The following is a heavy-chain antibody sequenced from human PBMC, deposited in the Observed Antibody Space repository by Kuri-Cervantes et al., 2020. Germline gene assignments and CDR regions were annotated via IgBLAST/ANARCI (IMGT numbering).Heavy chain of an antibody. CDR1: GGTFSSYA. Sequence: SVKVSCKASGGTFSSYAISWVRQAPGQGLEWMGGIIPTFGTANYAQKFQGRVTITTDESTSTAYMELSSLRSEDTAVYYCARVIWASDGGYCTSTSCYGWFDPWGQGTLVTVSS. CDR3: ARVIWASDGGYCTSTSCYGWFDP. J-gene: IGHJ5*02. CDR2: IIPTFGTA. D-gene: IGHD2-2*01. V-gene: IGHV1-69*05.